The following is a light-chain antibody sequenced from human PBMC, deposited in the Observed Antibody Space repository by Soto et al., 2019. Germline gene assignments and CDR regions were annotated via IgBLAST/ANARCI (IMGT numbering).Light chain of an antibody. V-gene: IGLV2-14*01. CDR3: SSRTTSNPYA. CDR1: SRDIGAYNS. J-gene: IGLJ1*01. Sequence: QSALTQPASVSGSPGQSITISCTGTSRDIGAYNSVSWYQQHPGKAPKLTIFEVSNRPSGVSNRLSASKSGNTASLPISGLQGEDEADYYCSSRTTSNPYAFGTVTKVTVL. CDR2: EVS.